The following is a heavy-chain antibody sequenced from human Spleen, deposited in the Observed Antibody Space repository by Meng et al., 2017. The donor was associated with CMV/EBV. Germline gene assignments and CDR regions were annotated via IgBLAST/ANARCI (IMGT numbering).Heavy chain of an antibody. CDR2: IKRDGSEK. CDR3: ARGVAAAAPRGFDY. J-gene: IGHJ4*02. V-gene: IGHV3-7*01. CDR1: GFTFSDYW. D-gene: IGHD6-13*01. Sequence: GGSLRLSCAASGFTFSDYWMAWVRQTPGKGLEWVANIKRDGSEKYYVDSVKGRFTVSRDNAKNSLHLQMNSLRAEDTAVYYCARGVAAAAPRGFDYWGQGTLVTVSS.